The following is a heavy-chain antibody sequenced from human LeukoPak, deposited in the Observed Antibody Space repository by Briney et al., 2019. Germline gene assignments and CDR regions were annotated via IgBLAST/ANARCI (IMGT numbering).Heavy chain of an antibody. CDR3: ATLTVAPGY. D-gene: IGHD1-14*01. CDR2: INPNSGGT. CDR1: GYTFTVYY. J-gene: IGHJ4*02. Sequence: GASVKVSCKASGYTFTVYYMHWVRQAPGQGLEWMGRINPNSGGTNFAQKFQGRVTMTRDTSISTAYMELSRLRSEDTAVYYCATLTVAPGYWGQGTLVTVSS. V-gene: IGHV1-2*06.